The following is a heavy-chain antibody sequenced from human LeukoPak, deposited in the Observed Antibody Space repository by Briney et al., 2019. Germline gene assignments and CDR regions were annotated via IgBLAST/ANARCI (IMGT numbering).Heavy chain of an antibody. CDR2: IYYSGST. V-gene: IGHV4-31*03. D-gene: IGHD2-15*01. CDR3: ARTPPEIGNWFDP. CDR1: GGSISSGGYY. Sequence: SETLSLTCTVSGGSISSGGYYWSWIRQHPGKGLEWIGYIYYSGSTYYNPSLKSRVTISVDTSKNQFSLKLSSVTAADTAVYYCARTPPEIGNWFDPWGQGTLVTVSS. J-gene: IGHJ5*02.